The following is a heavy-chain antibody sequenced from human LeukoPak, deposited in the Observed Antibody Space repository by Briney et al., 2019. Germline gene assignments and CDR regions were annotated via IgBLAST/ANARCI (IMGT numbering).Heavy chain of an antibody. V-gene: IGHV4-59*01. J-gene: IGHJ6*03. Sequence: PSETLSLTCTVSGGSISSYYWSWIRQPPGKGLEWIGYINYSGSTNYNPSLKSRVTISVDTSKNQFSLKLSSVTAADTAVYYCARGGRSSSWYVPGYYYYYMDVWGKGTTVTISS. CDR2: INYSGST. CDR1: GGSISSYY. CDR3: ARGGRSSSWYVPGYYYYYMDV. D-gene: IGHD6-13*01.